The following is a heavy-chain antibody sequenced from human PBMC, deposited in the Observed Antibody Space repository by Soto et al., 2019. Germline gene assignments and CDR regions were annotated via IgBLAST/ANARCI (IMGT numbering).Heavy chain of an antibody. CDR1: GFTFSSYA. V-gene: IGHV3-23*01. Sequence: GGSMILSCAASGFTFSSYAMSWVRQAPGKGLEWVSAISGSGGSTYYADSVKGRFTISRDNSKNTLYLQMNSLRAEDTAVYYCAKVLRDTAMVPPFGYWGQGTLVTVSS. J-gene: IGHJ4*02. CDR3: AKVLRDTAMVPPFGY. CDR2: ISGSGGST. D-gene: IGHD5-18*01.